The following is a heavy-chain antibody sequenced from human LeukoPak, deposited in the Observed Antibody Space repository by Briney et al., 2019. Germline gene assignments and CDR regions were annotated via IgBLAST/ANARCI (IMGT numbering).Heavy chain of an antibody. J-gene: IGHJ4*02. CDR1: GFTVSSNY. CDR2: IYSGGST. V-gene: IGHV3-53*01. CDR3: ATSYSYGPFDY. D-gene: IGHD5-18*01. Sequence: PGGSLRLSCAASGFTVSSNYMSWVRQAPGKGLEWVSVIYSGGSTYYADSVKGRFTISRDNSKSTLYLQMNSLRAEDTAVYYCATSYSYGPFDYWGQGTLVIVSS.